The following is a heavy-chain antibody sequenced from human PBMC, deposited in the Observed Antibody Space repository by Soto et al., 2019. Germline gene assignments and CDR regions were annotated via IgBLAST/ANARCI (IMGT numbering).Heavy chain of an antibody. CDR1: GFTFSSYW. CDR2: IKQDGSEK. V-gene: IGHV3-7*03. D-gene: IGHD3-9*01. CDR3: ARGGLLRYFDWLLSYFDY. Sequence: EVQLVESGGGLVQPGGSLRLSCAASGFTFSSYWMSWVRQAPGKGLEWVANIKQDGSEKYYVDSVKGRFTIPRDNAKNSLYLQMNSLRAEDTAVYYCARGGLLRYFDWLLSYFDYWGQGTLVTVSS. J-gene: IGHJ4*02.